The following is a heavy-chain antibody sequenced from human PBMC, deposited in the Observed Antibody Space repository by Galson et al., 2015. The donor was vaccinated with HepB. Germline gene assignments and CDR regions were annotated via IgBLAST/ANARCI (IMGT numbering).Heavy chain of an antibody. V-gene: IGHV3-7*03. CDR3: ARAVSGAIFGVVVGPYFDY. Sequence: LRLSCAASGFTFSSYWMSWVRQAPGKGPEWVANIKQDGSEKYYVDSVKGRFTISRDNAKNSLYLQMNSLRAEDTAVYYCARAVSGAIFGVVVGPYFDYWGQGTLVTVSS. CDR1: GFTFSSYW. CDR2: IKQDGSEK. J-gene: IGHJ4*02. D-gene: IGHD3-3*01.